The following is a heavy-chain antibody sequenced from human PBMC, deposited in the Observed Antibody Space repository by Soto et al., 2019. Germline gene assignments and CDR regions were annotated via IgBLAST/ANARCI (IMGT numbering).Heavy chain of an antibody. CDR3: ARGYCSGGSCYSRFFDY. D-gene: IGHD2-15*01. V-gene: IGHV4-59*08. CDR2: IYYTGST. Sequence: SETLSLTCTVSGGSMSSYYWNWIRQPPGKGLEWIGYIYYTGSTNYNPSLKSRVTISVDTSKNQFSLKLSSVTAADTAVYYCARGYCSGGSCYSRFFDYWGQGTLVTVSS. J-gene: IGHJ4*02. CDR1: GGSMSSYY.